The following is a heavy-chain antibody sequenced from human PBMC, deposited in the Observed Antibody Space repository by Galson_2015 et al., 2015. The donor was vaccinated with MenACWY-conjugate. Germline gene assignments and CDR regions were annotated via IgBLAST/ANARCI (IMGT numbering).Heavy chain of an antibody. CDR1: GGFISGTNW. D-gene: IGHD3-3*01. J-gene: IGHJ4*02. CDR3: VANGYYTLEH. CDR2: IYHSGST. V-gene: IGHV4-4*02. Sequence: LSLTCAVSGGFISGTNWWSWVRQPPGKGLGWIGEIYHSGSTNYNPSLKSRITISVDKSKNQFSLQLTSVTAADTAVYYCVANGYYTLEHWGQGTPVTVSS.